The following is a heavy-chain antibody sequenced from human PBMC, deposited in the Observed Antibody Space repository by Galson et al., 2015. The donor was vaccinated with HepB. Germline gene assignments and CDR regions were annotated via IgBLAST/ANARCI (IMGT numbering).Heavy chain of an antibody. CDR1: GFTFSSSG. Sequence: SLRLSCAASGFTFSSSGMHWVRQAPGKGLEWVAVIWYDGSNKYYADSVKGRFTISRDNSKNTLYLQMNSLRAEDTAVYYCARRGREDAFDIWGQGTMVTVSS. V-gene: IGHV3-33*08. CDR2: IWYDGSNK. CDR3: ARRGREDAFDI. J-gene: IGHJ3*02.